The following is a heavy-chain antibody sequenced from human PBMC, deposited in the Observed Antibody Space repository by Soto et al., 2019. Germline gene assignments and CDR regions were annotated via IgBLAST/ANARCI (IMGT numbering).Heavy chain of an antibody. CDR3: ARGAYYYDSSGLSY. J-gene: IGHJ4*02. CDR2: ISASGGST. V-gene: IGHV3-23*01. D-gene: IGHD3-22*01. Sequence: PGGSLRLSCAASGFTFSTYAMTWVRQAPGKGLEWVSAISASGGSTYYADSVKGRFTISRDNAKNSLYLQMNSLRAEDTAVYYCARGAYYYDSSGLSYWGQGTPVTVSS. CDR1: GFTFSTYA.